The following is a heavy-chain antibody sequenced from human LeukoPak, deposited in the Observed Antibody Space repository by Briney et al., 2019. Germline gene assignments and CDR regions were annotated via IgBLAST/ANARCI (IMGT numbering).Heavy chain of an antibody. CDR3: ARVYMIVVGVVVISNYGMDV. Sequence: ASVKVSCKASGYTFTSYYMHWVRQAPGQGLEWMGIINPSGGSTSYAQKFQGSVTMTRDTSTSTVYMELSSLRSEDTAVYYCARVYMIVVGVVVISNYGMDVWGQGTTVTVSS. CDR1: GYTFTSYY. D-gene: IGHD3-22*01. V-gene: IGHV1-46*01. J-gene: IGHJ6*02. CDR2: INPSGGST.